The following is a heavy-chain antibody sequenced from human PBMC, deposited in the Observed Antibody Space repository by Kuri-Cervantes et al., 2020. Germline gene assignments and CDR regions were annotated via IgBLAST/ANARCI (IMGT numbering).Heavy chain of an antibody. Sequence: GESLKISCAASGFTFSSYGMHWVRQAPGKGLEWVAVIWYDGSNKYYADSVKGRFTTSRDNSKNTLYLQMNSLRAEDTAVYYCARVSGYSYGYSFDYWGQGTLVTVSS. D-gene: IGHD5-18*01. CDR1: GFTFSSYG. CDR2: IWYDGSNK. CDR3: ARVSGYSYGYSFDY. V-gene: IGHV3-33*01. J-gene: IGHJ4*02.